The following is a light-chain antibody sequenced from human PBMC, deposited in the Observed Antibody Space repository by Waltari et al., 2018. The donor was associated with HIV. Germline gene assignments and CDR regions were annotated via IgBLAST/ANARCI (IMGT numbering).Light chain of an antibody. CDR3: GTWDSSLSTFL. Sequence: QSVLTQPPSVSAAPGQKVTISCSGSNSNIGNNYVSWHQQLPGTAPKVLIYGNNKRPSGIPDRFSGSKSGTSATLGITGLQTGDEADYYGGTWDSSLSTFLFGPGTKVTVL. CDR2: GNN. CDR1: NSNIGNNY. J-gene: IGLJ1*01. V-gene: IGLV1-51*01.